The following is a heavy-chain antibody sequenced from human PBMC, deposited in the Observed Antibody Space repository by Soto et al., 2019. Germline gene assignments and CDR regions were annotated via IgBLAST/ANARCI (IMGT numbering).Heavy chain of an antibody. J-gene: IGHJ4*02. CDR1: GGSISSGDYY. V-gene: IGHV4-30-4*01. Sequence: SETLSLTCTVSGGSISSGDYYWSWIRQPPGKGLEWIGYIYYSGSTYYNPSLKSRVTISVDTSKNQFSPKLSSVTAADTAVYYCARQPDSGYDYIYFDYWGQGTLVTVSS. CDR2: IYYSGST. CDR3: ARQPDSGYDYIYFDY. D-gene: IGHD5-12*01.